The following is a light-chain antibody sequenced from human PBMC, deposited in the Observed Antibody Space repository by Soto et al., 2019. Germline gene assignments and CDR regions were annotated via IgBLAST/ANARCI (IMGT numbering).Light chain of an antibody. V-gene: IGLV2-18*02. J-gene: IGLJ3*02. Sequence: QSALTQPPSVSGSPGQSVTISCTGTSSDVGSYNRVSWYQQSPGTAPKLMIYEVTNRPSGVPDRFSGSKSGNTASLTISGLQAEDEADYYCSSKTSSSAVFGGGTKVTVL. CDR2: EVT. CDR1: SSDVGSYNR. CDR3: SSKTSSSAV.